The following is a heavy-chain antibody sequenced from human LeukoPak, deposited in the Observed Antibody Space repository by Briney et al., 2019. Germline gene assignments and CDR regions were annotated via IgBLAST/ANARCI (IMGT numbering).Heavy chain of an antibody. V-gene: IGHV5-51*01. D-gene: IGHD3-22*01. CDR1: GYSFTSYR. J-gene: IGHJ3*02. CDR3: ARHIERYYDSYAFDI. CDR2: FYPGVSDA. Sequence: GEPLKISWKGPGYSFTSYRIAWARQIPGKGLKWTEIFYPGVSDARYSPSFQGQVTISADTSISTAYLQWSSLKASDTAMYYCARHIERYYDSYAFDIWGQGTMVTVSS.